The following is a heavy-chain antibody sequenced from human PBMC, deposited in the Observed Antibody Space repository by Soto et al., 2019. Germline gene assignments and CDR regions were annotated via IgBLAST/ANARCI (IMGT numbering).Heavy chain of an antibody. V-gene: IGHV3-48*02. Sequence: GGSLRLSCAASGFTFSSYSMNWVRQAPGKGLEWVSYISSSSSTIYYADSVKGRFTISRDNAKNSLYLQMNSLRDEDTAVYYCARDNLGNSSSWYGTYYYGMDVWGQGTTVTVSS. CDR3: ARDNLGNSSSWYGTYYYGMDV. D-gene: IGHD6-13*01. J-gene: IGHJ6*02. CDR1: GFTFSSYS. CDR2: ISSSSSTI.